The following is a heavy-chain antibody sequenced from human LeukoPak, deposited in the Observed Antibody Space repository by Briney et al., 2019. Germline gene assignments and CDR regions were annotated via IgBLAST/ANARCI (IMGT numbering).Heavy chain of an antibody. V-gene: IGHV1-8*01. CDR1: GYTFTSYD. CDR3: ARKGGRWLQWYWFDP. J-gene: IGHJ5*02. CDR2: MNPNSGNT. D-gene: IGHD5-24*01. Sequence: ASVKVSCKASGYTFTSYDINWVRQAPGQGLEWMGWMNPNSGNTGYAQRFQGRVTMTRNTSVSTAYMELSSLRSEDTAVYYCARKGGRWLQWYWFDPWGQGTLVTVSS.